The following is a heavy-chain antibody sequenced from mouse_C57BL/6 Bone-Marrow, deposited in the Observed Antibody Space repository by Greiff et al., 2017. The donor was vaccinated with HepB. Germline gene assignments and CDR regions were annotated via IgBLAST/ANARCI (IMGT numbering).Heavy chain of an antibody. CDR3: ARGYSPWYFDV. J-gene: IGHJ1*03. Sequence: EVKVVESGGDLVKPGGSLKLSCAASGFTFSSYGMSWVRQTPDKRLEWVATISSGGSYTYYPDSVKGRFTISRDNAKNTLYLQMSSLKSEDTAMYYCARGYSPWYFDVWGTGTTVTVSS. CDR2: ISSGGSYT. CDR1: GFTFSSYG. V-gene: IGHV5-6*01.